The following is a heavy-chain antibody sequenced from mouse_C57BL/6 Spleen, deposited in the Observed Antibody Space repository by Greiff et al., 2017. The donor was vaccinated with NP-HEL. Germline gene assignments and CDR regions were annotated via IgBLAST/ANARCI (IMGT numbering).Heavy chain of an antibody. Sequence: DVQLQESGGGLVQPGGSMKLSCVASGFTFSNYWMNWVRQSPEKGLEWVAQIRLKSVNYATHYAESVKGRFTISRDDSKSSVYLQMNNLRAEDTGIYYCTAGVYAMDYWGQGTSVTVSS. V-gene: IGHV6-3*01. CDR1: GFTFSNYW. CDR3: TAGVYAMDY. J-gene: IGHJ4*01. CDR2: IRLKSVNYAT.